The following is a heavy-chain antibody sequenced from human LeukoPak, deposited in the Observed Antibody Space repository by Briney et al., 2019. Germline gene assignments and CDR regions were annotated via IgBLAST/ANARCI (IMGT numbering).Heavy chain of an antibody. Sequence: GGTLRLSCAASGFTFTTYGMNWVRQAPGKGLEWVSGVTPSGDPTYYADSVKGRFTISRDNAKNSLYLQMNSLRAEDTALYYCARDGPGYSYGYEDYWGQGTLVTVSS. J-gene: IGHJ4*02. V-gene: IGHV3-23*01. CDR3: ARDGPGYSYGYEDY. D-gene: IGHD5-18*01. CDR1: GFTFTTYG. CDR2: VTPSGDPT.